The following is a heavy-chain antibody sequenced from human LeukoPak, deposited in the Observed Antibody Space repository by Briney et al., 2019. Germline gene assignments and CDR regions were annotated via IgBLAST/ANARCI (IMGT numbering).Heavy chain of an antibody. Sequence: SETLSLTCAVSGGSISSGGYSWSWIRQPPGKGLEWIGYTYHSGSTYYNPSLKSRVTISVDRSKNQFSLKLSSVTAADTAVYYCARGVRGVRFDYWGQGTLVTVSS. CDR2: TYHSGST. V-gene: IGHV4-30-2*01. J-gene: IGHJ4*02. CDR1: GGSISSGGYS. CDR3: ARGVRGVRFDY. D-gene: IGHD3-10*01.